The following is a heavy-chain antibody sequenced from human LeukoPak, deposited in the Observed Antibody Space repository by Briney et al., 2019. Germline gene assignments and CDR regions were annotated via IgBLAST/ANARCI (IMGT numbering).Heavy chain of an antibody. Sequence: PGGSLRLSCAASGFTFSSYSMNWVRQAPGKGLEWVSSISSSSSYIYYADSVKGRFTISRDNAKNSLYLQMNSLRAEDTAVYYCARGVRDISSSRSDAFDIWGQGTMVTVSS. CDR1: GFTFSSYS. CDR2: ISSSSSYI. D-gene: IGHD6-6*01. V-gene: IGHV3-21*01. J-gene: IGHJ3*02. CDR3: ARGVRDISSSRSDAFDI.